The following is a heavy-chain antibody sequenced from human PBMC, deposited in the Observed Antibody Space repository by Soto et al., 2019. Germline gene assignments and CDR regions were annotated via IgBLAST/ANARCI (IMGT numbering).Heavy chain of an antibody. D-gene: IGHD3-22*01. CDR1: GYNFTSHY. Sequence: ASVKVSCKTSGYNFTSHYIHWVRQAPGQRLESMGIINPRGGSTIYAQKFQGKVTMTRETSTHTLYMELSSLRSEDTAIYYCARVGYSSTGTTLHFHGLDVWGQGTTVTVSS. CDR2: INPRGGST. J-gene: IGHJ6*02. CDR3: ARVGYSSTGTTLHFHGLDV. V-gene: IGHV1-46*01.